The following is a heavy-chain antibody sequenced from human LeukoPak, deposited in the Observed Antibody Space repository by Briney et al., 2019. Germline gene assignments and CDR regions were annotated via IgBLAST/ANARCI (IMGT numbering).Heavy chain of an antibody. J-gene: IGHJ4*02. Sequence: SQTLSLTCAVSGGSITSGGYAWSWIRHPPGKGLEWIGNTYHSGSTYFNPSLKSRVTISVDRSKNQFSLELSSVTAADTAVYYCARLDYYDTSGPAKWGQGTLVTVSS. V-gene: IGHV4-30-2*01. CDR1: GGSITSGGYA. CDR2: TYHSGST. D-gene: IGHD3-22*01. CDR3: ARLDYYDTSGPAK.